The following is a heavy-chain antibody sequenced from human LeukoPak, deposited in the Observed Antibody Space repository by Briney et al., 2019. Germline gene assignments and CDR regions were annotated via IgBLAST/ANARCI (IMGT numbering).Heavy chain of an antibody. CDR2: IYSGGST. CDR3: ARGGQWLVPAY. V-gene: IGHV3-53*01. J-gene: IGHJ4*02. Sequence: GGSLRLSCAASGFAVSSNYMSWVRQAPGKGLEWVSVIYSGGSTYYADSVKGRFTISRDNSKNTLYLQMNSLRAEDTAVYYCARGGQWLVPAYWGQGTLVTVSS. CDR1: GFAVSSNY. D-gene: IGHD6-19*01.